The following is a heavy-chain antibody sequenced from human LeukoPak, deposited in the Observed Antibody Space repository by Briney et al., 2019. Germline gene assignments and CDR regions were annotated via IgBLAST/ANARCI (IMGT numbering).Heavy chain of an antibody. CDR3: ARSVITMVRGVIIYPPDY. CDR1: GYTVTSYD. D-gene: IGHD3-10*01. J-gene: IGHJ4*02. Sequence: GASVKVSCKASGYTVTSYDINWVRRATGQGLEWMGWMNPNSGNTGYAQKFQGRVTMTRNTSISTAYMELSSLRSEDTAVYYCARSVITMVRGVIIYPPDYWGQGTLVTVSS. V-gene: IGHV1-8*02. CDR2: MNPNSGNT.